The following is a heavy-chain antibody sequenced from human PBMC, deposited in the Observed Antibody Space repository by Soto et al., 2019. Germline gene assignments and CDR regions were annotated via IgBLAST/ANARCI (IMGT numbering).Heavy chain of an antibody. J-gene: IGHJ4*02. CDR1: ARCTRIYY. CDR2: MYTSGGT. D-gene: IGHD2-21*01. Sequence: PSETLSLACILCARCTRIYYWGWIRQPAGKGLEWIGRMYTSGGTNYNPALKSRVTMSVDTSKNQFSLKLSSVTAADTAVYYCARGIARYYFDYWAQGTLVTVSS. V-gene: IGHV4-4*07. CDR3: ARGIARYYFDY.